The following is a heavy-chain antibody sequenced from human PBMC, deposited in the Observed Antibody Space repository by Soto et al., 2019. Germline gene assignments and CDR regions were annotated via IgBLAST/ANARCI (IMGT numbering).Heavy chain of an antibody. CDR3: ARDRRYYYDSSGPPGSAFDI. J-gene: IGHJ3*02. CDR1: GGTFSSYA. Sequence: QVQLVQSGAEVKKPGSSVKVSCKASGGTFSSYAISWVRQAPGQGLEWMGVIIPIFGTANYAQKFKGRVTITADEATRTAYRELSSLRAEDTAVYYCARDRRYYYDSSGPPGSAFDIWGQGAMVTVSS. V-gene: IGHV1-69*01. CDR2: IIPIFGTA. D-gene: IGHD3-22*01.